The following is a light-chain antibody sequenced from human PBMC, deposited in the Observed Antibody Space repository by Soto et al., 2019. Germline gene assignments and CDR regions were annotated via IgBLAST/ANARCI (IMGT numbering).Light chain of an antibody. CDR3: QQSYSNPFT. CDR2: AAS. CDR1: QSIMNY. J-gene: IGKJ3*01. Sequence: DIQMTQSPASLSASVGDRGTVTCRASQSIMNYLNWFQQKPGKAPKLLIYAASSLQSGVPSRFSGTGSGTDFTLTISSLQPEDFATYYCQQSYSNPFTFGPGTKVDIK. V-gene: IGKV1-39*01.